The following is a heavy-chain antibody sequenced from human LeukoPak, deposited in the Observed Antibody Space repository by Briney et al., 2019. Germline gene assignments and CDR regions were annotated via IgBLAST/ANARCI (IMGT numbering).Heavy chain of an antibody. CDR3: AREAAAGPNFDY. D-gene: IGHD6-13*01. Sequence: GGSLRLSCAASGFTFSSYSMNWVRQAPGKGLEWVANIKQDGSEKYYVDSVRGRFTISRDNAKNSLYLQMNSLRAEDTAVYYCAREAAAGPNFDYWGQGTLVTVSS. V-gene: IGHV3-7*01. CDR2: IKQDGSEK. J-gene: IGHJ4*02. CDR1: GFTFSSYS.